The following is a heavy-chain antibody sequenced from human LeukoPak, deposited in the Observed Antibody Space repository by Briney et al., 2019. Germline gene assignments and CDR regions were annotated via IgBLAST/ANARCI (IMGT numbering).Heavy chain of an antibody. Sequence: GGSLRLSCAASGFTFSSYGMHWVRQAPGKGLEWVAVISYDGRNKYYVDSVKGRSTISRDNSKNTLHLQMNSLRAEDTAVYYCAKADGDYSYGMDVWGQGTTVTVSS. J-gene: IGHJ6*02. V-gene: IGHV3-30*18. CDR1: GFTFSSYG. CDR2: ISYDGRNK. CDR3: AKADGDYSYGMDV. D-gene: IGHD4-17*01.